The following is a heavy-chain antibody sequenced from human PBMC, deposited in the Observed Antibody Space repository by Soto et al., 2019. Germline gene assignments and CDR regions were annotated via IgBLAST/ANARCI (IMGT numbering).Heavy chain of an antibody. CDR1: GFTFSDHY. J-gene: IGHJ4*02. D-gene: IGHD1-26*01. CDR2: SRNKANSYST. CDR3: ARFSGSYTRGLDY. Sequence: EVQLVESGGGLVQPGGSLRLSCAASGFTFSDHYMDWVRQAPGKGLEWVGRSRNKANSYSTEYAASVKGRFTSSKDESKKLLYLQMNSLKTEDTAVYYCARFSGSYTRGLDYWGQGTLVTVSS. V-gene: IGHV3-72*01.